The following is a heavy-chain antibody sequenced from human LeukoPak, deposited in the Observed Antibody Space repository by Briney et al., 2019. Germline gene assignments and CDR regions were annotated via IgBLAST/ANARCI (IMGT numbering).Heavy chain of an antibody. D-gene: IGHD6-13*01. CDR1: GGTFSSYA. V-gene: IGHV1-69*13. Sequence: ASVKVSCKASGGTFSSYAISWVRQAPGQGLEWMGGIIPIFGTANYAQKFQGRVTITADESTSTAYMELSSLRSEDTAVYYCARVESSSWQKTHWYFDLWGRGTLATVSS. CDR2: IIPIFGTA. CDR3: ARVESSSWQKTHWYFDL. J-gene: IGHJ2*01.